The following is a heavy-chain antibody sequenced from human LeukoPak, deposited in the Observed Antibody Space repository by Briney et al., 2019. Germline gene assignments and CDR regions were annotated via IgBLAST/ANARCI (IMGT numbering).Heavy chain of an antibody. CDR1: GFTFSSYA. Sequence: GGSLRLSWSASGFTFSSYAMHWVRQAPGKGLEYVSAISSNGGSAYYADSVKGRFTISRDNSKNTLYLQMSSLRAEDTAVYYCVEVSGGGFDYWGQGTLVTVSS. V-gene: IGHV3-64D*06. CDR2: ISSNGGSA. J-gene: IGHJ4*02. D-gene: IGHD1-26*01. CDR3: VEVSGGGFDY.